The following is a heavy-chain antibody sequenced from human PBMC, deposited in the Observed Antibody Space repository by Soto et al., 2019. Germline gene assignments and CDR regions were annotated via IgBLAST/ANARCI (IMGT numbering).Heavy chain of an antibody. CDR2: IYHSGSS. J-gene: IGHJ5*02. V-gene: IGHV4-30-2*01. CDR3: ASVPSP. Sequence: LQLQESGSGLVKPSQTLSLTCAVSGGSISSGGYSWSWIRQPPGKGLEWIGYIYHSGSSYYNSSLKSRVTISVDRSKNQFSLKLSSVTAADTAVYYCASVPSPWGQGTLVTVSS. CDR1: GGSISSGGYS.